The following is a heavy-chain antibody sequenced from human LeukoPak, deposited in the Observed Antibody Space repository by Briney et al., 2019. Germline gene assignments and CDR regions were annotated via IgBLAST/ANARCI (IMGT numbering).Heavy chain of an antibody. V-gene: IGHV4-61*01. CDR3: ASATRSIAGSHDAFDI. CDR2: TYYSGST. J-gene: IGHJ3*02. Sequence: PSETLSLTCTVSGGSISSSSYYWSWIRQPPGKGLEWIGDTYYSGSTNYNPSLKSRVTISVDTSKNQFSLKLSSVTAADTAVYYCASATRSIAGSHDAFDIWGQGTMVTVSS. D-gene: IGHD2-21*01. CDR1: GGSISSSSYY.